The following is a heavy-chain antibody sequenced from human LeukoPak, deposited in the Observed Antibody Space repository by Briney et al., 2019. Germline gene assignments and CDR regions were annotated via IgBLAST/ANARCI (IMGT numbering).Heavy chain of an antibody. CDR2: IVPIFDKS. D-gene: IGHD3-10*01. CDR1: GGTFSTYA. V-gene: IGHV1-69*06. CDR3: ARDSEHFGEGDMDV. Sequence: SVKVSCMASGGTFSTYAINWVRQDPGQGLEWMGAIVPIFDKSNYAQKFQGRLTITADKSTSTVYMELSSLRSEDTAVYCARDSEHFGEGDMDVWGKGTTVIVSS. J-gene: IGHJ6*03.